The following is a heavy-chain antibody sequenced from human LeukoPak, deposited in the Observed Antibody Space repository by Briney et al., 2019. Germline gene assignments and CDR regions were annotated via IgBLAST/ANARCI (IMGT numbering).Heavy chain of an antibody. CDR3: ARGRNGYYGSGSYVSHFDY. CDR1: GGSFSGYY. D-gene: IGHD3-10*01. V-gene: IGHV4-34*01. J-gene: IGHJ4*02. CDR2: INHSGST. Sequence: SETLSLTCAVYGGSFSGYYWSWIRQPPGKGLEWIGEINHSGSTNYNPSLKSRVTISVDTSKNQFSLKLSSVTAADTAVYYCARGRNGYYGSGSYVSHFDYWGQETLVTVSS.